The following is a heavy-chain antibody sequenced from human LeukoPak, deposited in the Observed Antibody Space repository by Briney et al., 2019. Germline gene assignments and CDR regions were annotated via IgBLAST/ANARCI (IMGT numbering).Heavy chain of an antibody. Sequence: GGSLRLSCAASGFTFSDYYMTWIRQAPGRGLEWISYINGSSSDTKYADSVKGRFTISRDNAKNSLYLQMNSLRAEDTAVYYCARDHRLNYYDSSAYYYVYWGQGTLVTVSS. CDR3: ARDHRLNYYDSSAYYYVY. CDR1: GFTFSDYY. J-gene: IGHJ4*02. CDR2: INGSSSDT. V-gene: IGHV3-11*05. D-gene: IGHD3-22*01.